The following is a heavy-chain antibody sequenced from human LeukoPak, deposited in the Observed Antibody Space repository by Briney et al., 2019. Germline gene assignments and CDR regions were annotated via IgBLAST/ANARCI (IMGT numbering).Heavy chain of an antibody. J-gene: IGHJ6*02. D-gene: IGHD4-17*01. CDR1: GFTVSSNY. CDR3: ARDQRMTTVTISAYYYGMDV. V-gene: IGHV3-66*01. CDR2: IYSGGST. Sequence: GGSLRLSCAASGFTVSSNYMSWVRQVPGKGLERVSVIYSGGSTYYADSVKGRFTISRDNSKNTLYLQMNSLRAEDTAVYYCARDQRMTTVTISAYYYGMDVWGQGTTVTVSS.